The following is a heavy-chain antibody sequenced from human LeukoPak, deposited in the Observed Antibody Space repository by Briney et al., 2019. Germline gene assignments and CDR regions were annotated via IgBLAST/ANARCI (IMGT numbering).Heavy chain of an antibody. J-gene: IGHJ4*02. V-gene: IGHV3-23*01. D-gene: IGHD3-16*02. CDR3: AKTVSGSYSYQGGDY. CDR2: NSGSGENT. CDR1: GFTFSSYA. Sequence: PGGSLTLSCAASGFTFSSYAMSWVRQAPGKGLEWVSANSGSGENTNYADSVKGRFTMSRDNSRNMLYLQMNSLRDEDTAKYYCAKTVSGSYSYQGGDYWGQGTLVTVSS.